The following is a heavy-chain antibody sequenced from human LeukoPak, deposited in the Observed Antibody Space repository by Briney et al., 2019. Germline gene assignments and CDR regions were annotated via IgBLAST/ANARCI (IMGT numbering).Heavy chain of an antibody. D-gene: IGHD4-17*01. V-gene: IGHV1-2*02. CDR1: GYTFTGYC. CDR2: INPNSGGT. J-gene: IGHJ5*02. CDR3: ARDRGDYMAQYDWFDP. Sequence: GASVKVSCKASGYTFTGYCMHWVRQAPGQGLEWMGWINPNSGGTNYAQKFQGRVTMTRDTSISTAYMELSRLRSDDTAVYYCARDRGDYMAQYDWFDPWGQGTLVTVSS.